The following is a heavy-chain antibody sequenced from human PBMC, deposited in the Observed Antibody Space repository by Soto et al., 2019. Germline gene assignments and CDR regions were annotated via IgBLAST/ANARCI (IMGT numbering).Heavy chain of an antibody. CDR3: AKDRSGRSSTDTFDY. J-gene: IGHJ4*02. CDR1: GFTFSGYA. CDR2: ISGSGGST. D-gene: IGHD1-26*01. V-gene: IGHV3-23*01. Sequence: GGSLRLSCAASGFTFSGYAMNWVRQAPGKGLEWVSGISGSGGSTYYADFVVGRFTVSRDNSKNTLSLQMNSMRAEDTAVYYCAKDRSGRSSTDTFDYWGQGTLVTVSS.